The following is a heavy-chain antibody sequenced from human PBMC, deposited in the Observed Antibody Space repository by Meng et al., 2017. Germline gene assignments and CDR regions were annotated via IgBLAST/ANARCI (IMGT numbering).Heavy chain of an antibody. CDR3: AREWPFEVRGEINYYFDY. CDR2: ISSSSSYI. J-gene: IGHJ4*02. CDR1: GFTFSSYS. V-gene: IGHV3-21*01. Sequence: GGSLRLSCAASGFTFSSYSMNWVRQAPGKGLEWVSSISSSSSYIYYANSAKGRFTISRDNAKNSLYLQMNSLRAEDTAVYYCAREWPFEVRGEINYYFDYWGQGTLVTVSS. D-gene: IGHD3-10*01.